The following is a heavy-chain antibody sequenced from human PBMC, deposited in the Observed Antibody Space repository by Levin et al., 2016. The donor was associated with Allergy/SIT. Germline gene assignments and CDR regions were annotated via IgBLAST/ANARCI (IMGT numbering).Heavy chain of an antibody. CDR3: ARGLLKYRAFNWFDP. Sequence: RQAPGKGLEWIGEINHSGSTNYNPSLKSRVTISVDTSKNQFSLKLSSVTAADTAVYYCARGLLKYRAFNWFDPWGQGTLVTVSS. CDR2: INHSGST. V-gene: IGHV4-34*01. D-gene: IGHD2-2*01. J-gene: IGHJ5*02.